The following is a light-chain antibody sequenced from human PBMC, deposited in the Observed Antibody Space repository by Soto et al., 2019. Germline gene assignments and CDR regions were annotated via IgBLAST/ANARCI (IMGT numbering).Light chain of an antibody. CDR3: SSYTSRSTLGV. J-gene: IGLJ2*01. CDR2: DVS. CDR1: NSDIGGYNY. V-gene: IGLV2-14*03. Sequence: QSALTQPASVSGSPGQSITISCTGTNSDIGGYNYVSWYQQHPGKAPKLMIYDVSNRPSGVSYRFSGSKSGNTASLTISGLQALDEADYYCSSYTSRSTLGVFGGGTKLTVL.